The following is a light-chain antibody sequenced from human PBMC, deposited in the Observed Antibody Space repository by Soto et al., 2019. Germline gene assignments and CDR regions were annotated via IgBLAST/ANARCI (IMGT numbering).Light chain of an antibody. CDR3: CSYAGRTTHA. Sequence: QSALTQPASVSGSPGQSITISCTGTSSDVGSYNIVSWYQQHPGKAPKLMIYDDNKRPSGVSNRFSGSKSGNTASLTISGLQAEDEADYYCCSYAGRTTHAFGSGTKVTVL. CDR2: DDN. CDR1: SSDVGSYNI. J-gene: IGLJ1*01. V-gene: IGLV2-23*01.